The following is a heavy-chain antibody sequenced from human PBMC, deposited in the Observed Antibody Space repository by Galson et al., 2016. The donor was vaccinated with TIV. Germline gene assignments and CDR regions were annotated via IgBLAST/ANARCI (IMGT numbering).Heavy chain of an antibody. D-gene: IGHD2-2*01. J-gene: IGHJ5*02. V-gene: IGHV3-7*01. CDR3: ARMLFDIVQAPAATPTGYFDP. Sequence: SLRLSCAASRFSFHTYWMSWRRQAPGKGLEWVASINDGGSEKDYVDSVKGRFTISRDHAQTSLYLQMDSLRSEDTAVYYCARMLFDIVQAPAATPTGYFDPWGQGTLVTVSS. CDR1: RFSFHTYW. CDR2: INDGGSEK.